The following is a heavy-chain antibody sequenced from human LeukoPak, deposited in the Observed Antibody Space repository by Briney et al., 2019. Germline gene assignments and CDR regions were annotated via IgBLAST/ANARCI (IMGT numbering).Heavy chain of an antibody. CDR1: GFTFSSYG. CDR3: AKDRGSYVSCAFDI. CDR2: IRYDGSNK. D-gene: IGHD1-26*01. V-gene: IGHV3-30*02. Sequence: PGGSLRLSCAASGFTFSSYGMHWVRQAPGKGLEWVAFIRYDGSNKYYADSVKGRFTISRDNSKNTLYLQMNSLRAEDTAVYYCAKDRGSYVSCAFDIWGQGTMVTVSS. J-gene: IGHJ3*02.